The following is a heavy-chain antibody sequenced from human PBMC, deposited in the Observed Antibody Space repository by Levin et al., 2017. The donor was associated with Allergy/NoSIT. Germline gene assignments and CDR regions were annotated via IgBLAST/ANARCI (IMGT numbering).Heavy chain of an antibody. J-gene: IGHJ4*02. Sequence: PGGSLRLSCAASGFTVSRQYMTWVRQAPGKGLEWVSHIYTGGSTYYADSAKGRFTISRDNSKNTLYLQMNSLRAEDTAVYYCASRPHGDDPFFDYWGQGTLVTVSS. CDR1: GFTVSRQY. V-gene: IGHV3-53*01. CDR2: IYTGGST. D-gene: IGHD4-17*01. CDR3: ASRPHGDDPFFDY.